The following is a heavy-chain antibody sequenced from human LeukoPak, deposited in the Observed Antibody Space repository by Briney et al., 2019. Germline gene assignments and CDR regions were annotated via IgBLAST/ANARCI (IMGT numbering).Heavy chain of an antibody. CDR1: GFTSSSYA. D-gene: IGHD1-26*01. J-gene: IGHJ4*02. CDR2: ISGSGGST. V-gene: IGHV3-23*01. CDR3: ANALGAHYFDS. Sequence: GGSLRLSCAASGFTSSSYAMSCVRQAPGKGLEWVSAISGSGGSTYYADSVKGRFTISRDNSKNTLYLQMNSLRAEDTAVYYCANALGAHYFDSWGQGTLVTVSS.